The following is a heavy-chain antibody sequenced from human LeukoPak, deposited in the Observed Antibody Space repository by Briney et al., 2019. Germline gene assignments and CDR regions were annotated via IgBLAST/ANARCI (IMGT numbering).Heavy chain of an antibody. D-gene: IGHD3-3*01. CDR1: GGSISSYY. CDR3: ARTYPFWSGYPEYYFDY. Sequence: SETLSLTCTVSGGSISSYYWSWIRQPPGKGLEWIGYIYYSGSTNYNPSLKSRVTISVDTSKNQFSLKLSSVTAADTAVYYCARTYPFWSGYPEYYFDYWGQGTLVTVSS. CDR2: IYYSGST. J-gene: IGHJ4*02. V-gene: IGHV4-59*01.